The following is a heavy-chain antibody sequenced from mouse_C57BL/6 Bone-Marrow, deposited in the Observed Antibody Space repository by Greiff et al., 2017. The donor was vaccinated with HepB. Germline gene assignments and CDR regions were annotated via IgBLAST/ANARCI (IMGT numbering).Heavy chain of an antibody. CDR2: ISDGGSYT. D-gene: IGHD2-2*01. CDR3: ARENGYDGLFAY. V-gene: IGHV5-4*01. J-gene: IGHJ3*01. CDR1: GFTFSSYA. Sequence: EVQLVESGGGLVKPGGSLKLSCAASGFTFSSYAMSWVRQTPEKRLEWVATISDGGSYTYYPDNVKGRFTISRDNAKNNLYLQMSHLKSEDTAMYYCARENGYDGLFAYRGQGTLVTVSA.